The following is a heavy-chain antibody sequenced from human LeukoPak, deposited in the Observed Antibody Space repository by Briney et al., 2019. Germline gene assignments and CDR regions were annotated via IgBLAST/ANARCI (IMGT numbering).Heavy chain of an antibody. V-gene: IGHV4-59*08. D-gene: IGHD5-24*01. J-gene: IGHJ6*02. CDR2: IYYSGST. CDR3: ARVEMATISHYYYGMDV. CDR1: GGSISSYY. Sequence: ETLSLTCTVSGGSISSYYWSWIRQPPGKGLEWIGYIYYSGSTNYNPSLKSRVTISVDTSKNQFSLKLSSVTAADTAVYYCARVEMATISHYYYGMDVWGQGTTVTVSS.